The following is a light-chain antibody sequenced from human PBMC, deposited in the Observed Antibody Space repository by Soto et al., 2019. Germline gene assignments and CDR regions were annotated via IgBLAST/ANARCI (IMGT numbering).Light chain of an antibody. CDR1: SGDVGAFNY. J-gene: IGLJ1*01. CDR3: NSYTGNNTYV. Sequence: SALAQPASMSGSPAQAITISCSGTSGDVGAFNYVSWYQQHPGKAPKLMIYDVSNRPSGVSNRFSGSKSGNTASLTISGLRAEDEADYYCNSYTGNNTYVFGTGTKVTVL. V-gene: IGLV2-14*03. CDR2: DVS.